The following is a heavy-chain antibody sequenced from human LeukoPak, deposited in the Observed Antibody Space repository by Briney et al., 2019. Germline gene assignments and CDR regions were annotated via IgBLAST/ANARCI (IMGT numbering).Heavy chain of an antibody. J-gene: IGHJ4*02. CDR1: GYNFYAFT. V-gene: IGHV3-23*05. D-gene: IGHD1-26*01. CDR3: AKDLKDDGMWDVDY. Sequence: QPGGSLRLSCVTSGYNFYAFTITWVRQAPGKGLEWVAGMYGSGNRSTCYADAGQGRFTISTHDSRNLAYLQINYVRVDDTATYYCAKDLKDDGMWDVDYWGPGTVVTVSS. CDR2: MYGSGNRST.